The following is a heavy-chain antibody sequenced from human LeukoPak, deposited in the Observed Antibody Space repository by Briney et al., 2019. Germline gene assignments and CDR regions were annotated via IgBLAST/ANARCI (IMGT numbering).Heavy chain of an antibody. CDR1: GFTFSDYY. Sequence: GGSLRLSCAASGFTFSDYYMSWIRQAPGKGLEWVSYISSSGSTIYYADSVKGRFTISRDNAKNSLYLQMNSLRAEDTAVYYCARAPTVLVGYCSSASCQADYWGQGTLVTVSS. D-gene: IGHD2-2*01. V-gene: IGHV3-11*01. J-gene: IGHJ4*02. CDR2: ISSSGSTI. CDR3: ARAPTVLVGYCSSASCQADY.